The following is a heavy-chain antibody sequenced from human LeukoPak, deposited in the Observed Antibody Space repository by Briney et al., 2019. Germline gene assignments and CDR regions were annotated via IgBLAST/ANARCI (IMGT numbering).Heavy chain of an antibody. V-gene: IGHV4-59*01. D-gene: IGHD4-17*01. CDR2: IYYSGST. Sequence: SETLSLTCTVSGGSISSYYWSWIRQPPGKGLEWIGYIYYSGSTNYNPSLKSRVTISVDTSKNQFSLKLSSVTAADTAVYYCARSDYGDYDHKLDYWGQGTLVTVSS. J-gene: IGHJ4*02. CDR3: ARSDYGDYDHKLDY. CDR1: GGSISSYY.